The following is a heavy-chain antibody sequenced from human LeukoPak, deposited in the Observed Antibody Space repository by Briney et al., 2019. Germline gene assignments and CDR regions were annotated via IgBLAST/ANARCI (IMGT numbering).Heavy chain of an antibody. CDR3: ASLYYGGNNFDY. J-gene: IGHJ4*02. CDR2: ISGSGGST. CDR1: GFTFSRYD. V-gene: IGHV3-23*01. D-gene: IGHD4-23*01. Sequence: QSGGSLRLSCAASGFTFSRYDMSWVRQAPGKGLEWVSAISGSGGSTYYADSVKGRFTISRDNSKNTLYLQMNSLRAEDTAVYYCASLYYGGNNFDYWGQGTLVTVSS.